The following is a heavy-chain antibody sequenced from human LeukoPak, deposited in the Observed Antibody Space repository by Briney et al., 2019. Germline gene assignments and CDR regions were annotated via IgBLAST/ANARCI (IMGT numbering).Heavy chain of an antibody. V-gene: IGHV3-21*01. CDR2: ISSSTGDI. Sequence: GGSLRLSCAASGFTFSTYSMNWVRQAPGKGLEWVSLISSSTGDIYYADSVKGRFTISRDNAKNSLYMQMNSLRAEDTAVYYCARESGWSNFDYWGQGTLVTVSS. CDR1: GFTFSTYS. D-gene: IGHD6-19*01. CDR3: ARESGWSNFDY. J-gene: IGHJ4*02.